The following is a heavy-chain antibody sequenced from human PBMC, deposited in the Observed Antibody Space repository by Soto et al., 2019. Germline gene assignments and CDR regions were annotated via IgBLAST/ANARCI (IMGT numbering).Heavy chain of an antibody. V-gene: IGHV3-30*18. Sequence: GGSLRLSCAASGFTFSSYGMHWVRQAPGKGLEWVAVISYDGSNKYYADSVKGRFTISRDNSKNTLYLQMNSLRAEDTAVYYCAKGRKVAVLGSQHAFDIWGQGTMVTVSS. CDR3: AKGRKVAVLGSQHAFDI. CDR2: ISYDGSNK. CDR1: GFTFSSYG. J-gene: IGHJ3*02.